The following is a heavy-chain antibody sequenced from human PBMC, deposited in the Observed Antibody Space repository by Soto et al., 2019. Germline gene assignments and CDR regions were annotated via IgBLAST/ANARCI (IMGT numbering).Heavy chain of an antibody. CDR1: GFTFSSHA. J-gene: IGHJ5*01. Sequence: EVHLLESGGGLVQPGGSLRLSCTASGFTFSSHAMTWVRQAPGRGLEGVSGITASGSRTFYADSVKGRFTISRDNSRSTLFLQMNSLRAEDTAVYYCAKATRYADYVRWFDSWGQGTLVTVSS. CDR2: ITASGSRT. CDR3: AKATRYADYVRWFDS. V-gene: IGHV3-23*01. D-gene: IGHD4-17*01.